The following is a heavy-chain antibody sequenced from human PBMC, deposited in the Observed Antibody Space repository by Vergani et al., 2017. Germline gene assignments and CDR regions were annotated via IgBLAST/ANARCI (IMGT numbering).Heavy chain of an antibody. V-gene: IGHV4-59*12. D-gene: IGHD3-16*02. CDR1: GGSMSPYY. CDR2: IYYSGST. J-gene: IGHJ6*03. CDR3: ARASLRALVGYYYYMDV. Sequence: QVQLQESGPGLVKPSETLSLTCTVSGGSMSPYYWNWIRQPPGKGLEWIGYIYYSGSTYYNPSLKSRVTISLDKSKNQFSLWVNSVTAADTAVYFCARASLRALVGYYYYMDVWGKGKTVVVSS.